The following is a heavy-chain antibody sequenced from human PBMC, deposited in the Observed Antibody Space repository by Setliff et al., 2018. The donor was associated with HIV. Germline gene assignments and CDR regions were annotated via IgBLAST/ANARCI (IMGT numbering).Heavy chain of an antibody. V-gene: IGHV1-18*01. CDR3: TRDGLRDYDILTGPFEY. D-gene: IGHD3-9*01. CDR2: ISGYDGNT. J-gene: IGHJ4*02. Sequence: ASVKVSCKASGYTFTYYAIHWVRQAPGQRLEWMGWISGYDGNTNYAQKFQDRVTLTTDTSTSTVYLELSRLRSDDTAVYYCTRDGLRDYDILTGPFEYWGQGTLVTVSS. CDR1: GYTFTYYA.